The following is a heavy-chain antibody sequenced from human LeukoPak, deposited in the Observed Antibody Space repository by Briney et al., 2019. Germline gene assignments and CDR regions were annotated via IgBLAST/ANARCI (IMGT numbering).Heavy chain of an antibody. V-gene: IGHV1-69*02. CDR2: IVPMPDIT. CDR3: ARASDLVTTWDYFDS. J-gene: IGHJ4*02. D-gene: IGHD4-17*01. CDR1: GGSFRSGS. Sequence: SVKVSCKASGGSFRSGSINWVRQAPGQGLEWMGRIVPMPDITTYSQTFQGRVTITADKSTSTAYMELSSLTSEDTAVYYCARASDLVTTWDYFDSWGQGSLVIVSS.